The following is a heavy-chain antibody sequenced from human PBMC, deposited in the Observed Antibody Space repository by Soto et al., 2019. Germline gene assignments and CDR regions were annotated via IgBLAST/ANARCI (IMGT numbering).Heavy chain of an antibody. D-gene: IGHD6-6*01. Sequence: QVQLLESGGGLVKPGGSLRLSCAASGFIFSDYYMSWFRQAPGKGLEWLSYISSGGYTIYYADSVKGRFTISSDNAKNSLYMQINSLRADDTDVYYCARGQYSGSSVFDYWGQGTLVTVSS. CDR1: GFIFSDYY. V-gene: IGHV3-11*01. CDR2: ISSGGYTI. J-gene: IGHJ4*02. CDR3: ARGQYSGSSVFDY.